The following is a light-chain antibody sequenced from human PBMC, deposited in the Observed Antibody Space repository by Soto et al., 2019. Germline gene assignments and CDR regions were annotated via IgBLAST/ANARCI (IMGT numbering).Light chain of an antibody. Sequence: DIQMTQSPSSLSASVGDRVTITCHASQDISNYLNWYQQKPGKAPKLLIYDASNLETGVPSRFSGSGSGTDFTFTISSLQPEDIATYYCQQLHSYPFTFGQGTRLEIK. J-gene: IGKJ5*01. CDR2: DAS. CDR3: QQLHSYPFT. V-gene: IGKV1-33*01. CDR1: QDISNY.